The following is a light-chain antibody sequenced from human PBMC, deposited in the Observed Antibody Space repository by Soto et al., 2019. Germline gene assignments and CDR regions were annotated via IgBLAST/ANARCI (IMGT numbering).Light chain of an antibody. CDR1: QSVSNNY. Sequence: EIVWTQSPGTLSLSPGERATLSCRASQSVSNNYLAWYKQKPGQAPRLLIYGASNRATGIPDRFSGSGSGTDFTLTIGRLEPEDFAVYYCQQYGSSGTVGQGTKVDIK. CDR3: QQYGSSGT. CDR2: GAS. V-gene: IGKV3-20*01. J-gene: IGKJ1*01.